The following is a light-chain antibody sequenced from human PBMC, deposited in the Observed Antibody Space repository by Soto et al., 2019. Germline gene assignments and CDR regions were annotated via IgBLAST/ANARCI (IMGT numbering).Light chain of an antibody. Sequence: EIERTQSRSSVYVSVGDRASITCLASQGITNRLAWYQQKPGKAHKLLIYEAYTLQSGVPSRFSCRGSDAECDRSAGCLQFVDLATDHYEAPCSYPRTFAQGTKADIK. CDR2: EAY. J-gene: IGKJ1*01. CDR1: QGITNR. V-gene: IGKV1D-12*01. CDR3: EAPCSYPRT.